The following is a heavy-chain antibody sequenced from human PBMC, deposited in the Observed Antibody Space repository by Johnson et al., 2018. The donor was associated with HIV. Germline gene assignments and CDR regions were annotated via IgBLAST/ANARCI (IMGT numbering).Heavy chain of an antibody. CDR3: AKSGLFVLVEYAPDVFDI. J-gene: IGHJ3*02. CDR2: ISYDGSNK. CDR1: GFTFSSYG. Sequence: QVQLVESGGGLVQPGMSLRVSCAASGFTFSSYGMHWVRQAPGKGLEWVAIISYDGSNKYYADSVKGRFTISRDNSKNTRYLQTSRLRTEDTAVYYCAKSGLFVLVEYAPDVFDIWGQGTMVTVSS. V-gene: IGHV3-30*19. D-gene: IGHD2-8*02.